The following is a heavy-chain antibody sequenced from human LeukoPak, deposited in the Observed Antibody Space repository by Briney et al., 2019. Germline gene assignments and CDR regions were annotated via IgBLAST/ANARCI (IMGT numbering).Heavy chain of an antibody. V-gene: IGHV3-30-3*01. CDR1: GFTFSSYS. CDR2: ISYDGSNK. Sequence: GSLRLSCGASGFTFSSYSMNWVRQAPGKGLEGGAVISYDGSNKYYADSVKGRFTISRDNSKNTLYLQMNSLRAEDTAVYYCARVTYDSSGYPTPFDYWGQGTLVTVSS. J-gene: IGHJ4*02. CDR3: ARVTYDSSGYPTPFDY. D-gene: IGHD3-22*01.